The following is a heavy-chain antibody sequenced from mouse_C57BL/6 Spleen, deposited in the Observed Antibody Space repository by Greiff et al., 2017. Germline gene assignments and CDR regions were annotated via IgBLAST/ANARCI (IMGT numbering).Heavy chain of an antibody. D-gene: IGHD1-1*01. CDR1: GYTFTSYW. CDR3: ARKGDIYYGSSPSYWYFDV. CDR2: INPSSGYT. Sequence: VQLQQSGAELAKPGASVKLSCKASGYTFTSYWMHWVKQRPGQGLEWIGYINPSSGYTKYNQKFKDKATLTADKSSSTAYMQLSSLTYEDSAVYYCARKGDIYYGSSPSYWYFDVWGTGTTVTVSS. V-gene: IGHV1-7*01. J-gene: IGHJ1*03.